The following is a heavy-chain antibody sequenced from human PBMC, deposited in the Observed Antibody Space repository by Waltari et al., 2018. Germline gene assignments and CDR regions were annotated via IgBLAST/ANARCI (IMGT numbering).Heavy chain of an antibody. CDR1: GGSISSSSYY. CDR3: ARGGAYSSGWYTYDAFDI. Sequence: QLQLQESGPGLVKPSETLSLTCTVSGGSISSSSYYWGWIRQPPGKGLEWIGSIYYSGSTYYNPSLKSLVARSVDTSKNQFSLKLSSVTAADTAVYYCARGGAYSSGWYTYDAFDIWGQGTMVTVSS. J-gene: IGHJ3*02. V-gene: IGHV4-39*07. CDR2: IYYSGST. D-gene: IGHD6-19*01.